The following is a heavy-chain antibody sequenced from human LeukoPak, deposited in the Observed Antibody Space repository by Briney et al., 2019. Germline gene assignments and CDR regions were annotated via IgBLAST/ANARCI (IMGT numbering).Heavy chain of an antibody. CDR1: GFTFSSYA. CDR2: ISGSGGST. D-gene: IGHD1-14*01. J-gene: IGHJ4*02. V-gene: IGHV3-23*01. CDR3: ARGGTRRPSPYDY. Sequence: GGSLRLSCAASGFTFSSYAMSWVRQAPGKGLEWVSAISGSGGSTYYADSVKGRFTISRDNSKNTLYLQMNSLRAEDTAVYYCARGGTRRPSPYDYWGQGTLATVSS.